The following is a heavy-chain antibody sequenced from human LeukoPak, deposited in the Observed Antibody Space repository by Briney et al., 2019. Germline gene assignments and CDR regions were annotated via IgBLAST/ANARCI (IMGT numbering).Heavy chain of an antibody. CDR1: GGSISSDNW. D-gene: IGHD3-22*01. Sequence: SETLSLTCAVSGGSISSDNWWSWVRQPPGKGLEWIGEIYHSGSNNYNPSLKSRVTISVDTSKNQFSLKLSSVTAADTAVYYCARVAVTTPNRFDPWGQGTLVTVSS. J-gene: IGHJ5*02. V-gene: IGHV4-4*02. CDR3: ARVAVTTPNRFDP. CDR2: IYHSGSN.